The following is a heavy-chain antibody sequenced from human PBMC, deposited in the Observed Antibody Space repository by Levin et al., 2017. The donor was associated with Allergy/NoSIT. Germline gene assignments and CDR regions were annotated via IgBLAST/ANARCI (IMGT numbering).Heavy chain of an antibody. J-gene: IGHJ4*02. D-gene: IGHD1-26*01. Sequence: SETLSLTCTVSGGSISSYYWSWIRQPPGRGLEWIGYIYHSGTTNYTPSLKSRVTISVDTSKNQFSFKLSSVTAADTAVYYCARLDLVGTTSFDYWVQGSLVTVSS. CDR1: GGSISSYY. V-gene: IGHV4-59*08. CDR2: IYHSGTT. CDR3: ARLDLVGTTSFDY.